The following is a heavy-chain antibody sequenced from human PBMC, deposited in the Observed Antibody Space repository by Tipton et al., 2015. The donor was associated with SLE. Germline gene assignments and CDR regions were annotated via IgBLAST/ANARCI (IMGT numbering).Heavy chain of an antibody. V-gene: IGHV4-34*01. Sequence: TLSLTCTVYGGSFNGYYWSWIRQPPGKGLEWIGEINHSGSTNYNPSLKSRVTISVDTSKNQFSLKLSSVTAADTAVYYCAKGSSWTPFDYWGQGTLVTVSS. J-gene: IGHJ4*02. CDR2: INHSGST. CDR3: AKGSSWTPFDY. D-gene: IGHD6-13*01. CDR1: GGSFNGYY.